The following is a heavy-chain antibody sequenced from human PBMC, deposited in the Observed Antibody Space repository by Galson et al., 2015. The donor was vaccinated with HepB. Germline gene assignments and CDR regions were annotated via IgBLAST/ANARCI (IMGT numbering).Heavy chain of an antibody. CDR2: IIPIFQTT. V-gene: IGHV1-69*13. D-gene: IGHD3-10*01. CDR3: ARRGTPYYGSGPDYYFYGMDV. J-gene: IGHJ6*02. Sequence: QSGAEVKKPGSSVKVSCKASGGTFSSSAITWVRQAPGQGLEWTGGIIPIFQTTTYAQNFQGRVTITADESSSTAYMELSSLRSEDTAVYYCARRGTPYYGSGPDYYFYGMDVWGQGTTVTVSS. CDR1: GGTFSSSA.